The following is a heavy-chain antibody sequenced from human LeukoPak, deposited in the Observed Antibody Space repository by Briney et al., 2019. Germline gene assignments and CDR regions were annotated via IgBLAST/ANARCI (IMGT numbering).Heavy chain of an antibody. CDR1: GYTFTGYY. Sequence: ASVKVSCKASGYTFTGYYMHWVRQAPGQGLEWMGWINPNSGGTNYAQKFQGRVTMTRDTSNSTAYMELSRLRSDDTAVYYCARDRGYCSSTSCYTGPDFDYWGQGTLVTVSS. V-gene: IGHV1-2*02. CDR2: INPNSGGT. CDR3: ARDRGYCSSTSCYTGPDFDY. D-gene: IGHD2-2*02. J-gene: IGHJ4*02.